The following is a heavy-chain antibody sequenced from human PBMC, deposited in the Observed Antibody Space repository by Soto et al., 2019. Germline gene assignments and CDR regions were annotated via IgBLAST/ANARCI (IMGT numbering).Heavy chain of an antibody. J-gene: IGHJ4*02. V-gene: IGHV4-30-2*01. CDR3: ASGQQLVRNY. CDR1: GGSISSGGYS. D-gene: IGHD6-13*01. Sequence: QLQLQESGSGLVKPSQTLSLTCAVSGGSISSGGYSWSWIRQPPGKGLEWIGYIYHSGSTYYNPSIKSRVTIPGDRSKNQFSLKRSSVTAADMAVYYCASGQQLVRNYWGQGILVTVSS. CDR2: IYHSGST.